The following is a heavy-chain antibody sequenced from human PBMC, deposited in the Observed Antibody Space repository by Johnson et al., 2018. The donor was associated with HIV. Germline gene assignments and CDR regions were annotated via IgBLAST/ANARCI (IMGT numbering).Heavy chain of an antibody. J-gene: IGHJ3*02. CDR1: GFTFDDYA. CDR3: AKDSSFISGSSGGGLDI. D-gene: IGHD4-23*01. Sequence: VQLVESGGGLVQPGRSLRLSCAASGFTFDDYAMHWVRQAPGKGLEWVSGISWNSGFTGYADSVKGRFTISRDNAKNSLYLQMNSLRVEDTALYYCAKDSSFISGSSGGGLDIWGQGTMVSVSS. V-gene: IGHV3-9*01. CDR2: ISWNSGFT.